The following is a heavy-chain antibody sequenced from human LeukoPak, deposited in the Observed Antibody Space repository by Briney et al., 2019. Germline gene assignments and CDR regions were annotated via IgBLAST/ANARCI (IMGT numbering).Heavy chain of an antibody. D-gene: IGHD3-9*01. CDR3: ASLLYDYDILTGYSIVPGASCY. CDR1: GGSISSYY. Sequence: SETLSLTCTVSGGSISSYYWGWIRQPPGKGLEWIGSIYYSGSTYYNPSLKSRVTISVDTSKNQFSLKLSSVTAADTAVYYCASLLYDYDILTGYSIVPGASCYWGQGTLVTVSS. V-gene: IGHV4-39*01. CDR2: IYYSGST. J-gene: IGHJ4*02.